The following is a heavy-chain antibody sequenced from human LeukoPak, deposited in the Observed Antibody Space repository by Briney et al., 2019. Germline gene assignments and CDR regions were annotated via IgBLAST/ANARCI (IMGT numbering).Heavy chain of an antibody. V-gene: IGHV1-24*01. Sequence: GASVKVSCKVSGYTLTELSMHWVRQAPGKGREGMGGFDPEDGETIYAQKFQGRVTMTEDTSTDTAYMELSSLRSEDTAVYYCATESSYRQNWFDPWGQGTLVTVSS. CDR2: FDPEDGET. CDR1: GYTLTELS. CDR3: ATESSYRQNWFDP. D-gene: IGHD1-26*01. J-gene: IGHJ5*02.